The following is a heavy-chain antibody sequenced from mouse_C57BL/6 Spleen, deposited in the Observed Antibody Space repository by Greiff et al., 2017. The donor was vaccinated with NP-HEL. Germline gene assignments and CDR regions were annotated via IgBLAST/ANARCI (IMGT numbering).Heavy chain of an antibody. V-gene: IGHV1-76*01. Sequence: QVQLQQSGAELVRPGASVKLSCKASGYTFTDYYINWVKQRPGQGLEWIARIYPGSGNTYYNEKFKGKATLTAEKSSSTAYMQLSSLTSEDSAVYFCARIDSSGAWFAYWGQGTLVTVSA. CDR2: IYPGSGNT. CDR1: GYTFTDYY. J-gene: IGHJ3*01. D-gene: IGHD3-2*02. CDR3: ARIDSSGAWFAY.